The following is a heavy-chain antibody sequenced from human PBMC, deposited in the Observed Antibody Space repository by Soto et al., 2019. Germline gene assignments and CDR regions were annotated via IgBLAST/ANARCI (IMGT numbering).Heavy chain of an antibody. D-gene: IGHD2-2*01. CDR2: IYWDDDK. CDR1: VFSLSTSGGG. Sequence: ESGPTLVNPTQTLTLTWAFSVFSLSTSGGGVGWVRQPPGKALEWLALIYWDDDKRYSPSLKSRLTITKDTSKNQVVLTMTNMDPVDTATYYCAHMRTPRAFNWFDPWGQGTLVTVSS. J-gene: IGHJ5*02. CDR3: AHMRTPRAFNWFDP. V-gene: IGHV2-5*02.